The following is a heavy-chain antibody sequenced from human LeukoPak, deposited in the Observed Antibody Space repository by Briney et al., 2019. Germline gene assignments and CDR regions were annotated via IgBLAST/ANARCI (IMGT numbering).Heavy chain of an antibody. V-gene: IGHV1-69*04. D-gene: IGHD4-17*01. Sequence: ASVKVSCKASGGTFSSYAISWVRQAPGQGLEWMGRIIPILGIANYAQKFQGRVTITADKSTSTAYMELSSLRSEDTAVYNCARVCGDYGDYALDYWGQGTLVTVSS. CDR2: IIPILGIA. CDR3: ARVCGDYGDYALDY. CDR1: GGTFSSYA. J-gene: IGHJ4*02.